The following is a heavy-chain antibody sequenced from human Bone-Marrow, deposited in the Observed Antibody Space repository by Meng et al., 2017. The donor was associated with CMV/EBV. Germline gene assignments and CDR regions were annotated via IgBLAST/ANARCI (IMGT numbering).Heavy chain of an antibody. V-gene: IGHV1-2*02. CDR3: VRSSGWSLFDY. CDR1: GYTLSDYY. CDR2: IRSDGSAT. D-gene: IGHD6-19*01. Sequence: QVQRSEVGGGVKGPGHSVKVSCKTSGYTLSDYYIHWVRQAPGQGLEWMGWIRSDGSATNYAQKFRGRVTMTRDASVSTAYMELSGLTSDDTAVYFCVRSSGWSLFDYWGPGALVTVSS. J-gene: IGHJ4*02.